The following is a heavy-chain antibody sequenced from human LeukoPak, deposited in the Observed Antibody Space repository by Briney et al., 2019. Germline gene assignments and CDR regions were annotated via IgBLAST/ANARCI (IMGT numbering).Heavy chain of an antibody. Sequence: SQTLSLTCAIPGDSFSSNRAGWNWIRQSPSRGLEWLGRTYYRSKWFNGYAVSVKSRITISPDTSKNQFSLQLNSVTPEDTAVYYCARDYDILTGTTMGFDYWGQGTLVTVSS. V-gene: IGHV6-1*01. CDR3: ARDYDILTGTTMGFDY. CDR2: TYYRSKWFN. J-gene: IGHJ4*02. D-gene: IGHD3-9*01. CDR1: GDSFSSNRAG.